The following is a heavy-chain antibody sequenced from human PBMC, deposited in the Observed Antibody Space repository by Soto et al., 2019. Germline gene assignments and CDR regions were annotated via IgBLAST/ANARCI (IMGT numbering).Heavy chain of an antibody. V-gene: IGHV1-69*12. CDR2: IIPIFGTA. J-gene: IGHJ5*02. CDR3: ARARHYYGSWSYCPGWFDP. D-gene: IGHD3-10*01. CDR1: GGTFSSYA. Sequence: QVQLVQSGAEVKKPESSVKVSCKASGGTFSSYAISWVRQAPGQGLEWMGGIIPIFGTANYAQKFQGRVTITADESTSTANMERRSARSEDTGVYYCARARHYYGSWSYCPGWFDPWGQGTQVTVSS.